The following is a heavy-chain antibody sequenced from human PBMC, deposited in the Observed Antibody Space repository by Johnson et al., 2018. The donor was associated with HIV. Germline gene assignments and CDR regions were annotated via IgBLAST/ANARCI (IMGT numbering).Heavy chain of an antibody. CDR1: GFSFSSYA. Sequence: QVQLVESGGGVVQPGRSLRLSCAASGFSFSSYAMHWVRQAPGKGLEWVTVISYDGGLKYYADSVKGRFTISRDNSKNTLYLQINSLKAEETAVYYCAKEGWAAAQEGWGAFDIWGQGTMVTVSS. CDR2: ISYDGGLK. J-gene: IGHJ3*02. CDR3: AKEGWAAAQEGWGAFDI. D-gene: IGHD6-13*01. V-gene: IGHV3-30*04.